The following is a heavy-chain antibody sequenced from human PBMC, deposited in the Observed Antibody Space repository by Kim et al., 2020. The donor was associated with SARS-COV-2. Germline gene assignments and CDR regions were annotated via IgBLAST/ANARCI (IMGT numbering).Heavy chain of an antibody. CDR2: ISSSGTTI. CDR1: GFTFSSYE. J-gene: IGHJ4*02. D-gene: IGHD2-2*01. CDR3: ARRYCSSTGCCLDY. Sequence: GGSLRLSCAASGFTFSSYEMNWVRQAPGKGLVWVSYISSSGTTIYYADSVKGRFTNSRDNAKNSLYLQMNSLRAEDTAVYYCARRYCSSTGCCLDYWGQGTLVTVSS. V-gene: IGHV3-48*03.